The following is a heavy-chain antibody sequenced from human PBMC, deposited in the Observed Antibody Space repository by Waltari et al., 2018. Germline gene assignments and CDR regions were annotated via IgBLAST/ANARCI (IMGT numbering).Heavy chain of an antibody. J-gene: IGHJ6*02. V-gene: IGHV3-30*04. CDR3: ARDYCDGTYCHGMDV. Sequence: QVQLMESGGGVVQPGRSLRLSCVASDFTFSSYAMHWVRQAPGKGLEWVAVISYNERNIYYVDSVKGRFTISRDNSKKMLYLQMNSLRGEDTAVYYCARDYCDGTYCHGMDVWGQGTTVTVSS. CDR1: DFTFSSYA. CDR2: ISYNERNI. D-gene: IGHD3-22*01.